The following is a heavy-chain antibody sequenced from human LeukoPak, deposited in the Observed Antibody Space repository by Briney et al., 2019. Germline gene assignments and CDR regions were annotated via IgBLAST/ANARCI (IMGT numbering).Heavy chain of an antibody. V-gene: IGHV4-59*08. Sequence: SETLSLTCTVSGGSISNYYWSWIRQPPGKGLEWVAYGDYSGSTRYNPSLESRVTISVDTSKNQFSLKLSSVTAADTAVYYCARGAPRGERLGWFDPWGQGTLVTVSS. D-gene: IGHD1-26*01. CDR2: GDYSGST. CDR1: GGSISNYY. J-gene: IGHJ5*02. CDR3: ARGAPRGERLGWFDP.